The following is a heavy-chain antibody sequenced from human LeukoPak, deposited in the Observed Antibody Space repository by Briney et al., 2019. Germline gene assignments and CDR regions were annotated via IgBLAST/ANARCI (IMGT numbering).Heavy chain of an antibody. D-gene: IGHD3-22*01. V-gene: IGHV3-11*01. J-gene: IGHJ4*02. CDR2: ISSSGSTI. Sequence: GGSLRLSCAASGFTFSDYYMSWIRQAPGKRLEWVSYISSSGSTIYYADSVKGRFTISRDNAKNSLYLQMNSLRAEDTAVYYCARVSRSGYYSDWGQGTLVTVSS. CDR1: GFTFSDYY. CDR3: ARVSRSGYYSD.